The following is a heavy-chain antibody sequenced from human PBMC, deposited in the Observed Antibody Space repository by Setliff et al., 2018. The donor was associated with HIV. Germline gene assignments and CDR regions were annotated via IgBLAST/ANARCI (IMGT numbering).Heavy chain of an antibody. CDR2: ILDGRVT. D-gene: IGHD6-19*01. CDR3: ARPHSGRGGGAYFDP. Sequence: SETLSLTCTVSGDSITSGHFYWGWIRQAPGKGLEWIGNILDGRVTFFNPSLRARVTISVDASKNQVSLNLRSVTAADSAVYPCARPHSGRGGGAYFDPWGQGILVTVSS. V-gene: IGHV4-39*01. J-gene: IGHJ5*02. CDR1: GDSITSGHFY.